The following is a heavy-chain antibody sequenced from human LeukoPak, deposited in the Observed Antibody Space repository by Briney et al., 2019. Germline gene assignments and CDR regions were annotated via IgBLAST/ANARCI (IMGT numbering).Heavy chain of an antibody. V-gene: IGHV4-34*01. Sequence: SETLSLTCAVYGGSFSGYYWSWIRQPPGKGLEWIGEINHSGSTNYNPSLKSRVTISVDTSKNQFSLKLSSVTAADTAVYYCARNAIRITIFGVFMKPNNWFDPWGQGTLVSVCS. CDR1: GGSFSGYY. J-gene: IGHJ5*02. CDR3: ARNAIRITIFGVFMKPNNWFDP. CDR2: INHSGST. D-gene: IGHD3-3*01.